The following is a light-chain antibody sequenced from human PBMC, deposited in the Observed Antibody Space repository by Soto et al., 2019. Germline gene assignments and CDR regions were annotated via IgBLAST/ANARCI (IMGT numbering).Light chain of an antibody. CDR2: EVS. CDR3: SSYAGSNTFV. Sequence: QSALTQPPSASGSPGHAGTISCTGTSSDVGGYNYVSWFQQHPGKAPKLMIYEVSKRPSGVPDRFSGSKSGNTASLTVSGLQAEDEADYYCSSYAGSNTFVFGTGTNVTVL. CDR1: SSDVGGYNY. V-gene: IGLV2-8*01. J-gene: IGLJ1*01.